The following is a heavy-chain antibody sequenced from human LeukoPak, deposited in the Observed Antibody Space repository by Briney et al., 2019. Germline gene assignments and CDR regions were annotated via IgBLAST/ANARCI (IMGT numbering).Heavy chain of an antibody. CDR2: IYHSGST. V-gene: IGHV4-38-2*02. D-gene: IGHD3-9*01. Sequence: SETLSLTCTVSGYSIRSGDYWGRIRQPPGKGLEWIGSIYHSGSTYYNPSLKSRVTISVDTSKNQFSLKLSSVTAADTAVYYCARHSRGLTGFGWFDPWGQGTLVTVSS. J-gene: IGHJ5*02. CDR1: GYSIRSGDY. CDR3: ARHSRGLTGFGWFDP.